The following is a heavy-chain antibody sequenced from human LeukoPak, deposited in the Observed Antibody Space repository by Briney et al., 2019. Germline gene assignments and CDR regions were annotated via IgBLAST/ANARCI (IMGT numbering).Heavy chain of an antibody. J-gene: IGHJ4*02. CDR1: GGTFSSYA. Sequence: SVKVSCKASGGTFSSYAISWVRQAPGQGLEWMGGIIPIFGTANNAQKFQGRVTITADESTSTAYMELSSLRSEDTAVYYCASTLPSFWSGSGFDYWGQGTLVTVSS. D-gene: IGHD3-3*01. V-gene: IGHV1-69*01. CDR3: ASTLPSFWSGSGFDY. CDR2: IIPIFGTA.